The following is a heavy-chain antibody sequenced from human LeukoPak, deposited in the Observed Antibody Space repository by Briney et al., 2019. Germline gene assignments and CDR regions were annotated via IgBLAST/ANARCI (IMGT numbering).Heavy chain of an antibody. CDR2: IFRSGGT. CDR1: GGSVSGNYY. D-gene: IGHD1-26*01. J-gene: IGHJ4*02. CDR3: ARYSGSSYYFDS. V-gene: IGHV4-61*01. Sequence: SETLSLTCTVSGGSVSGNYYWSWIRQPSGKGLEWIGYIFRSGGTNYNPSLKSRVIISVDTSTNQFSLKLDSVTAADTAIYFCARYSGSSYYFDSWSQGTLVTVSS.